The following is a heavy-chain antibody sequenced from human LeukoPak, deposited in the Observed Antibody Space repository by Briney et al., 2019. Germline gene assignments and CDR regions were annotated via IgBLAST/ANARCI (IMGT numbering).Heavy chain of an antibody. CDR3: ARNQRRLDY. D-gene: IGHD1-14*01. CDR1: GFTFSTYW. Sequence: PGGSLRLSCAASGFTFSTYWMSWVRQAPGKGLELMAHIKPDGSEKYYVDSVKGRFTISRDNAKNSLYLQVNSLRAEDTAVYYCARNQRRLDYWGQGTLVTVSS. CDR2: IKPDGSEK. J-gene: IGHJ4*02. V-gene: IGHV3-7*01.